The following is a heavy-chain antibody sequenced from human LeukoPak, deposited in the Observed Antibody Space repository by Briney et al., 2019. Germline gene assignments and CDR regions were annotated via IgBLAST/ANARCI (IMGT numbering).Heavy chain of an antibody. D-gene: IGHD5-18*01. V-gene: IGHV3-11*04. CDR3: ASDHHGYSYGHPFDY. CDR1: GFTFSDYY. Sequence: PGGSLRLSCAVSGFTFSDYYMSWIRQAPGKGLEWVSYISSSGSTIYYADSVKGRFTISRDNAKNSLYLQMNSLRAEDTAVYYCASDHHGYSYGHPFDYWGQGTLVTVSS. J-gene: IGHJ4*02. CDR2: ISSSGSTI.